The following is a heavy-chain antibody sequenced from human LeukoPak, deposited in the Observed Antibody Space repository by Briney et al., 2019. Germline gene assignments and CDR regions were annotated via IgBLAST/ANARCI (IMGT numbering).Heavy chain of an antibody. CDR2: ISSSGSTI. CDR1: GFTFSSYE. V-gene: IGHV3-48*03. CDR3: ARVMGLWFGELDY. J-gene: IGHJ4*02. Sequence: GGSLRLSCAASGFTFSSYEMNWVRQAPGKGLEWVSYISSSGSTIYYADSVKGRFTISRDNAKNSLYLQMNSLRAEDTALYYCARVMGLWFGELDYWGQGTLVTVSS. D-gene: IGHD3-10*01.